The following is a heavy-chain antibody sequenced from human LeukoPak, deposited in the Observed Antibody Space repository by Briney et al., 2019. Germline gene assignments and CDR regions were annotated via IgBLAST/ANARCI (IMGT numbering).Heavy chain of an antibody. CDR3: AKHRTTRGDPIDAFDI. Sequence: GASVKVSCKASGYTFTSYGISWVRQAPGQGLEWMGWISAYNGNTNYAQKLQGRVTITTDTSTSTAYMELRSLRSDDTAVYYCAKHRTTRGDPIDAFDIWGQGTMVTVSS. CDR1: GYTFTSYG. CDR2: ISAYNGNT. D-gene: IGHD1-14*01. V-gene: IGHV1-18*01. J-gene: IGHJ3*02.